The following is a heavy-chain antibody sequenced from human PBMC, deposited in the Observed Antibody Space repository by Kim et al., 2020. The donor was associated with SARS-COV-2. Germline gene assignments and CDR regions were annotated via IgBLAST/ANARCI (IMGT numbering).Heavy chain of an antibody. J-gene: IGHJ3*02. V-gene: IGHV4-31*03. Sequence: SETLSLTCTVSGGSISSGGYYWSWIRQHPGKGLEWIGYIYYSGSTYYNPSLKSRVTISVDTSKNQFSLKLSSVTAADTAVSYCARGLDDYGDYERYPPWQDTFEIWGQGTMVTVSS. CDR2: IYYSGST. CDR3: ARGLDDYGDYERYPPWQDTFEI. CDR1: GGSISSGGYY. D-gene: IGHD4-17*01.